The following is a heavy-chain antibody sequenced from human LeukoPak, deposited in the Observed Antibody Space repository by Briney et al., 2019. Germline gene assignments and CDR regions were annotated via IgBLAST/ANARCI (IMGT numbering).Heavy chain of an antibody. CDR2: INHIGST. D-gene: IGHD3-3*01. J-gene: IGHJ4*02. CDR3: ARVWYYDFWSGYSLPYFDY. CDR1: GGSISSYY. V-gene: IGHV4-34*01. Sequence: SETLSLACTVSGGSISSYYWSLIRQPPGMGLEWIGEINHIGSTNYNPSLKRRVTISVDTSKNQFSLKLSSVTDADTAVYYCARVWYYDFWSGYSLPYFDYWGQGTLVSVSS.